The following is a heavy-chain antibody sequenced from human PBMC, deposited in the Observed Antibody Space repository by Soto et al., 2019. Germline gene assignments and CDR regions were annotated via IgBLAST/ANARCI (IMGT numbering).Heavy chain of an antibody. J-gene: IGHJ5*02. CDR2: ISYDGSNK. D-gene: IGHD2-8*01. V-gene: IGHV3-30-3*01. CDR3: ARGLSLNWFDP. Sequence: GGSLRLSCAASGFTFSNYAMHWVRQAPGKGLEWVAVISYDGSNKYYADSVKGRFTISRDNSKNTLYLQMNSLRAEDTAVYYCARGLSLNWFDPWGQGTLVTVSS. CDR1: GFTFSNYA.